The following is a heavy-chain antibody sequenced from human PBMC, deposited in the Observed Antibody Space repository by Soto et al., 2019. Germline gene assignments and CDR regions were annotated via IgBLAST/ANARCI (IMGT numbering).Heavy chain of an antibody. V-gene: IGHV4-34*01. D-gene: IGHD5-12*01. CDR2: INHSGST. CDR3: ARTEGLRGPIDY. J-gene: IGHJ4*02. CDR1: GGSFSGYY. Sequence: QVQLQQWGAGLLKPSETLSLTCAVYGGSFSGYYWSWIRQPPGKGLEWIGEINHSGSTNYNPSLKGRGTISADTSKNQFSLKLSSVTAADTAVYYCARTEGLRGPIDYWGQGTLVTVSS.